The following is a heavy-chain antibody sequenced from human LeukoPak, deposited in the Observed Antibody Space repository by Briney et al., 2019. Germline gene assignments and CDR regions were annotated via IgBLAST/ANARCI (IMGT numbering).Heavy chain of an antibody. CDR2: IYYSGST. J-gene: IGHJ6*03. CDR3: ARGHFWSGYCPYYYYYYMDV. Sequence: SETLSLTCTVSGGSISSSNYNWDWIRQPPGKGLEWIGSIYYSGSTHYNPSLKSRVTISVDTSKNQFSLKLSSVTAADTAVYYCARGHFWSGYCPYYYYYYMDVWGKGTTVTVSS. D-gene: IGHD3-3*02. CDR1: GGSISSSNYN. V-gene: IGHV4-39*07.